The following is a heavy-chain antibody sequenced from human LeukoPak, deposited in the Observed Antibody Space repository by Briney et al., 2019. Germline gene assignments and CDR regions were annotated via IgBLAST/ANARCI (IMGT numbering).Heavy chain of an antibody. Sequence: SETLSLTCTVSGGSISSGGYYWSWIRQLPGKGLEWIGYIYYSGSTYYNPSLKSRVTISVDTSKNQFSLKLSSVTAADTAVYYCARVPSSGYYPLFDYWGQGTLVTVSS. CDR1: GGSISSGGYY. CDR2: IYYSGST. J-gene: IGHJ4*02. D-gene: IGHD3-22*01. CDR3: ARVPSSGYYPLFDY. V-gene: IGHV4-31*02.